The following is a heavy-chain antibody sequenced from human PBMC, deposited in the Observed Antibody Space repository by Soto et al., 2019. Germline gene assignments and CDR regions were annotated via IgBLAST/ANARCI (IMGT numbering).Heavy chain of an antibody. D-gene: IGHD5-18*01. CDR3: ASEAGVVTAMPHEYYFDY. CDR1: GGTFSSYA. V-gene: IGHV1-69*06. CDR2: IIPIFGTA. J-gene: IGHJ4*02. Sequence: QVQLVQSGAEVKKPGSSVKVSCKASGGTFSSYAISWVRQAPGQGLEWMGGIIPIFGTANYAQKFQGRVTITADKSTSTAYMELSSLRSEDTAVYYCASEAGVVTAMPHEYYFDYWGQGTLVTVSS.